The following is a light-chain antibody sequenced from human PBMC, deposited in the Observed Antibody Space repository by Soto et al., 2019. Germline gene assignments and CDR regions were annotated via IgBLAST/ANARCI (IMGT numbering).Light chain of an antibody. Sequence: DIQMTQSPSSLSASGGDRVTITCRASEDISNYFAWYQQQPRKVPKLLIYSASTLQSEVPSRFSRSRYGFDVTLKISKPPTDDVAPSSCKNDNRAPWTFGQGTKVESK. J-gene: IGKJ1*01. V-gene: IGKV1-27*01. CDR1: EDISNY. CDR3: KNDNRAPWT. CDR2: SAS.